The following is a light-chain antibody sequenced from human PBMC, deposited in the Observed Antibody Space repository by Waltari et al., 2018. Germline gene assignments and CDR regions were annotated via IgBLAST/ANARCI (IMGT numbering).Light chain of an antibody. CDR1: QGISSY. Sequence: AIRITQSPSSLSASTGDNITITCRANQGISSYLAWYQQKPGKAPKFLIYAASTLQSGVPSRFSGSGSGTDFTLTISCLQSEDFASYYCQQYYSHPPTFGQGTKVENK. V-gene: IGKV1-8*01. J-gene: IGKJ1*01. CDR3: QQYYSHPPT. CDR2: AAS.